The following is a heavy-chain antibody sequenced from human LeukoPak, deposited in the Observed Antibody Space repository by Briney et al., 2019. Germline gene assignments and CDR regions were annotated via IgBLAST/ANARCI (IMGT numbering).Heavy chain of an antibody. CDR1: GYTFTGYY. V-gene: IGHV1-69*13. J-gene: IGHJ6*03. CDR3: ARGGVVVPGYFDYYYMDV. Sequence: GASVKVSCKASGYTFTGYYMHWVRQAPGQGLEWMGGIIPIFGTANYAQKFQGRVTITADESTSTAYMELSSLRSEDTAVYYCARGGVVVPGYFDYYYMDVWGKGTTVTISS. CDR2: IIPIFGTA. D-gene: IGHD2-2*01.